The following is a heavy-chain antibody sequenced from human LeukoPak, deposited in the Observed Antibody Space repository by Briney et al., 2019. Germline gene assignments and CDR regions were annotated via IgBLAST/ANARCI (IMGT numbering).Heavy chain of an antibody. D-gene: IGHD4/OR15-4a*01. V-gene: IGHV3-74*01. CDR1: GFTFSGYW. CDR2: INPDGTTI. Sequence: GGSLRLSCAASGFTFSGYWMHWVRQAPGKGLVWVSRINPDGTTINYADPVRGRFAISRDNAKNTLHLEMTGLRADDTAVYYCARFRAGAGDFWGQGTLVSVSS. CDR3: ARFRAGAGDF. J-gene: IGHJ4*02.